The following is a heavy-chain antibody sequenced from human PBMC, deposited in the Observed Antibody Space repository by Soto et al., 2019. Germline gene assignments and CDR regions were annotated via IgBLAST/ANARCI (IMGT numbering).Heavy chain of an antibody. CDR3: ANDGSHNFDY. CDR2: MSYDGSNE. Sequence: QVQLVESGGGVVQPGRSLRLSCAASGFTFSHYAMHWVRQAPGKGLEWVALMSYDGSNEYYADSVKGRFTISRDNSKNTLYLQMSLLRAEDTAVYYGANDGSHNFDYWGQGTLVTVSS. D-gene: IGHD1-26*01. CDR1: GFTFSHYA. J-gene: IGHJ4*02. V-gene: IGHV3-30*18.